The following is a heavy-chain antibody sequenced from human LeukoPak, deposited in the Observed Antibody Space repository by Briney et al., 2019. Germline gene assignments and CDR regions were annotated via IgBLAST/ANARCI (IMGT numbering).Heavy chain of an antibody. Sequence: GGSLRLSCAASGLTFSSYPIHWVRQAPGKGLEWVAVISSGGTTKYYADSVKGRFTISRDNSKNTLYLQMNSLRAEDTAVYYCAREGAAVFDYWGQGTLVTVSS. V-gene: IGHV3-30*04. CDR2: ISSGGTTK. CDR3: AREGAAVFDY. D-gene: IGHD6-13*01. J-gene: IGHJ4*02. CDR1: GLTFSSYP.